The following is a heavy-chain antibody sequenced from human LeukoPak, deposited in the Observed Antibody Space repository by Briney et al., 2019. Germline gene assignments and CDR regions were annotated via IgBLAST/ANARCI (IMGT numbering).Heavy chain of an antibody. J-gene: IGHJ4*02. Sequence: GGSLRLSCEASGFTFSDYYMSWIRQAPGKGLEWISYISNNGNIKKYADFVKGRFTISRDNAKNSLYLQMNSLRAEDTAVYYCARDFGRYYFDYWGQGTLVTVSS. CDR3: ARDFGRYYFDY. D-gene: IGHD3-10*01. V-gene: IGHV3-11*04. CDR1: GFTFSDYY. CDR2: ISNNGNIK.